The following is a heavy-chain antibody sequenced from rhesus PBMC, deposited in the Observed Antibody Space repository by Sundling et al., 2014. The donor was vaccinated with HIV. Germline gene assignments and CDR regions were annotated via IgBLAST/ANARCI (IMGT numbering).Heavy chain of an antibody. J-gene: IGHJ5-1*01. D-gene: IGHD2-21*01. CDR2: IDANTGST. CDR3: ARLLVGSFDV. Sequence: QVKLQQWGEGLLKPSETLSLTCAVYGGSISGGYYWNWIRQPPGKGLEWIGRIDANTGSTRYSPSLTSRVTISTDTSKNQFSLRLTSVTAADTAVYFCARLLVGSFDVWGPGVLVTVSS. V-gene: IGHV4-73*01. CDR1: GGSISGGYY.